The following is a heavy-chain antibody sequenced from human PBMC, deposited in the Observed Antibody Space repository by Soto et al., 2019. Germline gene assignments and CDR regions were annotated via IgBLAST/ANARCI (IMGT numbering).Heavy chain of an antibody. CDR3: AREGSNIYHRLRFCDY. D-gene: IGHD1-26*01. Sequence: SETLSLTCAVHGGSLSGYYWSWIRQPPGKGLEWIGEINHSGSTNYNPSLKSRVSISVDTSKNQFSLNLSSVSAADTAVYYCAREGSNIYHRLRFCDYWGQGTLVTVSS. CDR2: INHSGST. V-gene: IGHV4-34*01. J-gene: IGHJ4*02. CDR1: GGSLSGYY.